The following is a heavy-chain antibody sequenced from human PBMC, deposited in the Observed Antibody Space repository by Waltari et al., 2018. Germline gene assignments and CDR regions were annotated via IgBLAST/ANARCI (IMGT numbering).Heavy chain of an antibody. V-gene: IGHV3-30*04. CDR3: ARDYCDRTNCHGMDV. J-gene: IGHJ6*02. CDR2: ISDNKRNI. D-gene: IGHD3-22*01. CDR1: EFTFRSYA. Sequence: QVQLVESGGGVVQPGRSLRLSCAASEFTFRSYAMHWVRQAPGKGLEWVAVISDNKRNIYYVDSVKGRFIISRDNSRKMLYLQMNSLRTEDTAVYYCARDYCDRTNCHGMDVWGQGTTVTVSS.